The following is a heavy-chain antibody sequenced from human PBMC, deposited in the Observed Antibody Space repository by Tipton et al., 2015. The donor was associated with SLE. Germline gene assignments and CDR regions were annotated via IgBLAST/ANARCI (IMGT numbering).Heavy chain of an antibody. V-gene: IGHV3-74*01. Sequence: SLRLSCAASGFTFSSYWMHWVRQAPGKGLVWVARINSDGSRTNYADYVKGRFTISRDNAKNTLYLHMNSLRAEDTAIYYCARVKIWYYDVVTRYPVSSYDLWGQGTTVTVSS. CDR2: INSDGSRT. J-gene: IGHJ3*01. CDR1: GFTFSSYW. D-gene: IGHD3-9*01. CDR3: ARVKIWYYDVVTRYPVSSYDL.